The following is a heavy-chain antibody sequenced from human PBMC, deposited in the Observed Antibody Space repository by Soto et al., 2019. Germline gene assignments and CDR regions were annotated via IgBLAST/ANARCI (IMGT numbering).Heavy chain of an antibody. Sequence: QMQLVQSGPEVKKPGTSVKVSCKASGFTFTSSAVQWVRQARGQRLEWLGWIVVGSGNTNYAQKFQERVTITRDMSTSTAYMELSSLRSEDTAVYYCAADGDDYVWGSMGFDPWGQGTLVTVSS. CDR2: IVVGSGNT. CDR1: GFTFTSSA. CDR3: AADGDDYVWGSMGFDP. V-gene: IGHV1-58*01. D-gene: IGHD3-16*01. J-gene: IGHJ5*02.